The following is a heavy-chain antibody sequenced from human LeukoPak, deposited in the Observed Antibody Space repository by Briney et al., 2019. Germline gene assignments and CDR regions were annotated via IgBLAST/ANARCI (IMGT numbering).Heavy chain of an antibody. Sequence: PGGSLRLSCAASGFTFSSYAMSWVRQAPGKGLEWVSGISVSGTTTYYADSVSGRFTISRDNSKNTLFLQMNSLRAEDTAVYYCAKDLATGYSSGWYDYWGQGALVTVSS. CDR3: AKDLATGYSSGWYDY. CDR1: GFTFSSYA. D-gene: IGHD6-19*01. J-gene: IGHJ4*02. CDR2: ISVSGTTT. V-gene: IGHV3-23*01.